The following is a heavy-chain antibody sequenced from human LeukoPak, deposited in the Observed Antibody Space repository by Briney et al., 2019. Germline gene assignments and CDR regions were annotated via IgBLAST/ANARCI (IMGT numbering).Heavy chain of an antibody. CDR1: GFTFSTYW. D-gene: IGHD5-12*01. CDR2: VKEDGSKG. V-gene: IGHV3-7*01. J-gene: IGHJ4*02. CDR3: AKDAPGYGAYDD. Sequence: GGSLRLSCAASGFTFSTYWMSWVRQAPGKGLEWVANVKEDGSKGYYGDSVKGRFTISRDNAKSSLFLQMNSLRAEDTAVYYCAKDAPGYGAYDDWGQGILVTVSS.